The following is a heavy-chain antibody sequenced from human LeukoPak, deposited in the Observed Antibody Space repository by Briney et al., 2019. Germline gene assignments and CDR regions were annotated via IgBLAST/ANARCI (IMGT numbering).Heavy chain of an antibody. V-gene: IGHV4-31*03. J-gene: IGHJ4*02. Sequence: SQTLSLTCTVSGGSISSGGYYWSWIRQHPGKGLERIGYIYYSGSTNYNPSLKSRVTISVDTSKNQFSLKLSSVTAADTAVYYCARATLELEPGFLFDYWGQGTLVTVSS. CDR1: GGSISSGGYY. CDR2: IYYSGST. CDR3: ARATLELEPGFLFDY. D-gene: IGHD1-7*01.